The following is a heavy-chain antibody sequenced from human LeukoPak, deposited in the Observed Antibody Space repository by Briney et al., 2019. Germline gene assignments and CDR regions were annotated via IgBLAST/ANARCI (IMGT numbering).Heavy chain of an antibody. CDR1: EFSLTNFW. CDR2: IKHDVTEK. D-gene: IGHD2-15*01. V-gene: IGHV3-7*01. J-gene: IGHJ6*04. Sequence: PGGSLRLSCVASEFSLTNFWMTCVRRAPGRGLEWVANIKHDVTEKFYVDSVKGRFTISRDNAKNSLYLQMNSLRAEDTAVYYCATFVGIVSGTYTVPGGLLVWGKGTTVTVSS. CDR3: ATFVGIVSGTYTVPGGLLV.